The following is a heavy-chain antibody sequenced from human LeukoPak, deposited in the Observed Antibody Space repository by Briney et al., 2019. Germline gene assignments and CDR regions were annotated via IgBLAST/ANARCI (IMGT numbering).Heavy chain of an antibody. Sequence: SETLSLTCTVSGFSASSGSYYWRWLRQPPGKGLEWIGYIYYSGSTNYNPSLKSRVAISVDTSKNQFSLKLSSVTAADTAVYYCARVDIVVVVAATLGAFDIWGQGTMVTVSS. CDR1: GFSASSGSYY. CDR3: ARVDIVVVVAATLGAFDI. CDR2: IYYSGST. J-gene: IGHJ3*02. V-gene: IGHV4-61*01. D-gene: IGHD2-15*01.